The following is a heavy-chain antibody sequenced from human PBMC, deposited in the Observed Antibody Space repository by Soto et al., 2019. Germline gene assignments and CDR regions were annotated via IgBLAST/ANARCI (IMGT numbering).Heavy chain of an antibody. CDR1: GFTFTSSA. CDR2: IVVGSGNT. V-gene: IGHV1-58*01. Sequence: SVKVSRKASGFTFTSSAVQWVRQARGQRLEWIGWIVVGSGNTNYAQKFQERVTITRDMYTSTAYMELSSLRSEDTAVYYCAAGRYDYYDSSGYRYFDYWGQGTLVTVSS. D-gene: IGHD3-22*01. CDR3: AAGRYDYYDSSGYRYFDY. J-gene: IGHJ4*02.